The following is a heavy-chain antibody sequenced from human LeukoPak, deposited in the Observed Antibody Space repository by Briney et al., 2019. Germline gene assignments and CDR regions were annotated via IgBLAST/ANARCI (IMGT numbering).Heavy chain of an antibody. Sequence: SETLSLTCAVYGGSFSGYYWSWIRQPPGKGLEWIGYIYYSGSTNYNPSLKSRVTISVDTSKNQFSLKLSSVTAADTAVYYCAASGSYYPGFDYWGQGTLVTVSS. D-gene: IGHD1-26*01. CDR3: AASGSYYPGFDY. CDR1: GGSFSGYY. CDR2: IYYSGST. V-gene: IGHV4-59*01. J-gene: IGHJ4*02.